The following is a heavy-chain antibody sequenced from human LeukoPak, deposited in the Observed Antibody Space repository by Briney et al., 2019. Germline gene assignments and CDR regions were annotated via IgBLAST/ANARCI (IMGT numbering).Heavy chain of an antibody. V-gene: IGHV4-38-2*02. Sequence: KPSETLSLTCTVSGYSISSGYCWGWIRQPPGKGLEWIGYIDYSGSTYYNPSLKSRVTISEDMSKNRFSLKLSSVTAADTAMYYCARDRGIMTTFGGVIAKGAHYWGQGTLVTVSS. CDR1: GYSISSGYC. CDR3: ARDRGIMTTFGGVIAKGAHY. J-gene: IGHJ4*02. D-gene: IGHD3-16*02. CDR2: IDYSGST.